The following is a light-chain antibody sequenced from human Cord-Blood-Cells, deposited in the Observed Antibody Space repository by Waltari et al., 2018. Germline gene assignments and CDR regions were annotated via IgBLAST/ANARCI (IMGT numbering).Light chain of an antibody. V-gene: IGLV1-44*01. CDR2: SNN. CDR3: AAWDDSLNGPV. J-gene: IGLJ3*02. CDR1: SSNIGSNT. Sequence: QSVLTQPPSASGTPGQRVTISCSGSSSNIGSNTVNWYQQLPGTAPKLLIYSNNPRPSGAPGRSAGSKSGTSASLAISGLQSEDEADYYCAAWDDSLNGPVFGGGTKLTVL.